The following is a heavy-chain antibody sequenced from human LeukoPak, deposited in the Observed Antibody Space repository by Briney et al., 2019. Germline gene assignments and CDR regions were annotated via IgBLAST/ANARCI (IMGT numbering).Heavy chain of an antibody. CDR1: GGSISSYY. V-gene: IGHV4-59*01. D-gene: IGHD3-22*01. CDR3: ARADDSSGYGGFDY. J-gene: IGHJ4*02. CDR2: IYYSGST. Sequence: PSETLSLTCTVSGGSISSYYWSWIRQPPGKGLEWIGYIYYSGSTNYNPSLKSRVTISVDTPKNQFSLKLSSVTAADTAVYYCARADDSSGYGGFDYWGQGTLVTVSS.